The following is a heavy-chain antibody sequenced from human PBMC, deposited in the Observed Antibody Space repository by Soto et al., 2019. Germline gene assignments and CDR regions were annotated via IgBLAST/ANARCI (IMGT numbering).Heavy chain of an antibody. CDR1: GGSFSGYY. Sequence: PSETLSLTCAVYGGSFSGYYWSWIRQPPGKGLEWIGEINHSGSTNYNPSLKSRVTISVDTSKNQLSLKLSSVTAADTAVYYCARGPDYYDSSGYPAWGQGTLVTVSS. CDR3: ARGPDYYDSSGYPA. CDR2: INHSGST. J-gene: IGHJ4*02. V-gene: IGHV4-34*01. D-gene: IGHD3-22*01.